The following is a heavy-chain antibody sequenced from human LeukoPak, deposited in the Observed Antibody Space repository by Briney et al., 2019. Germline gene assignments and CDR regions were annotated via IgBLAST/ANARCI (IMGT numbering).Heavy chain of an antibody. V-gene: IGHV4-31*03. CDR2: IYYSGST. D-gene: IGHD3-10*01. CDR1: GGSISSGGYY. Sequence: SETLSLTCTVSGGSISSGGYYWSWIRQHPGKGLEWIGYIYYSGSTYYNPSLESRVTISVDTSKNQFSLKLSSVTAADTAVYYCARDVTYYHAFDIWGQGTMVTVSS. CDR3: ARDVTYYHAFDI. J-gene: IGHJ3*02.